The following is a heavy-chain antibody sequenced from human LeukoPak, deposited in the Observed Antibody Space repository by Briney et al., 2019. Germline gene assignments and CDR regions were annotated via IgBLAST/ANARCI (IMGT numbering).Heavy chain of an antibody. CDR3: ARDLVQLWSKDY. CDR1: GFTFSNYE. J-gene: IGHJ4*02. D-gene: IGHD5-18*01. V-gene: IGHV3-48*03. Sequence: GGSLRLSCAASGFTFSNYEMNWVRQAPGKGLEWVSYISGSGAIYYADSVKGRFTISRDNAKNSLYLQMNSLRAEDTAVYYCARDLVQLWSKDYWGQGTLVTVSS. CDR2: ISGSGAI.